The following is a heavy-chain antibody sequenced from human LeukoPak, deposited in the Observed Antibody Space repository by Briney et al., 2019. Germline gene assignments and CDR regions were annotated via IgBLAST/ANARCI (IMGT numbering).Heavy chain of an antibody. Sequence: GGSLRLSCGSSVFTFSSYSMNWVRQAPGKGLEGVSSISSSSSYIYYADSVKGRFTISRDNAKNSLYLQMNSLRAEDTAVYYCAREGVKSFVVDWGQGTLVTVPS. V-gene: IGHV3-21*01. J-gene: IGHJ4*02. CDR1: VFTFSSYS. D-gene: IGHD2-15*01. CDR2: ISSSSSYI. CDR3: AREGVKSFVVD.